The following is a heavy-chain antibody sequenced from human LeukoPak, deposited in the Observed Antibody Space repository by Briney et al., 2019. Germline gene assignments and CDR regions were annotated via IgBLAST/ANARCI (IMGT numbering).Heavy chain of an antibody. J-gene: IGHJ3*02. Sequence: SGGSLRLSCAASGFTFSSYAMHWVRQAPGKGLEWVAVISYDGSNKYYADSVKGRFTISRDNSKNTLYLQMNSLRAEDTAVYYCARELTGPDHDAFDIWGQGTMVTVSS. CDR3: ARELTGPDHDAFDI. CDR1: GFTFSSYA. D-gene: IGHD7-27*01. CDR2: ISYDGSNK. V-gene: IGHV3-30*04.